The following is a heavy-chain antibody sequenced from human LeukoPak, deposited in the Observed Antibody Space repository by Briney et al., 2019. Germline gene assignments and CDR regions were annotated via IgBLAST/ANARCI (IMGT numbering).Heavy chain of an antibody. D-gene: IGHD3-10*01. CDR3: AKGLYYYGSGSYYQYFQH. J-gene: IGHJ1*01. Sequence: GSLRLSCAASGFIFTDYWMHWVRQGPGKELVWVARISGDGRGTTYADSVKGRFTISRDNAKSTAFLQMNSLRAEDTAVYYCAKGLYYYGSGSYYQYFQHWGQGTLVTVSS. CDR1: GFIFTDYW. CDR2: ISGDGRGT. V-gene: IGHV3-74*01.